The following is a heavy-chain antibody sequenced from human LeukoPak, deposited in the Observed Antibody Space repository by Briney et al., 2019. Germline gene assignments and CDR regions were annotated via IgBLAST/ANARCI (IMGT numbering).Heavy chain of an antibody. CDR2: IYHSGST. CDR3: ATSSWLRDANFDY. J-gene: IGHJ4*02. Sequence: PSETLSLTCTVSGYSISSGYYWGWIRQPPGKGLEWIGSIYHSGSTYYNPSLKSRVTISVGTSKNQFSLKLPSVTAADSAVYYCATSSWLRDANFDYWGQGTLVTVSS. D-gene: IGHD6-13*01. V-gene: IGHV4-38-2*02. CDR1: GYSISSGYY.